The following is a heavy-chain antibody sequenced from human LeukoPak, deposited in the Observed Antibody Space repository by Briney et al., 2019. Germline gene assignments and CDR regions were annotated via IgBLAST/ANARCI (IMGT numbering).Heavy chain of an antibody. D-gene: IGHD3-22*01. CDR1: GFPFSSYG. CDR2: AYDDGSNQ. V-gene: IGHV3-33*01. Sequence: GGSLILSCAASGFPFSSYGMHWVRQAPGKGLEWVAVAYDDGSNQYYADSVKGRFIISKDISKNTLYAQMNSLRVDDTAVYYCATGGGYYYSHWGQGTLVTVSS. J-gene: IGHJ4*02. CDR3: ATGGGYYYSH.